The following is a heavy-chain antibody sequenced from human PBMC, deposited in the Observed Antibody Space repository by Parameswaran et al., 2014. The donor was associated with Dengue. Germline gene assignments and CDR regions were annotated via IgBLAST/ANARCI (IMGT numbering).Heavy chain of an antibody. CDR3: ARRSCSGGVCYDEDYYGMDV. CDR2: IIPILGTP. J-gene: IGHJ6*04. V-gene: IGHV1-69*06. Sequence: WVRQAPGQGLEWMGGIIPILGTPTYAQEFLGRVRITADRSTSTAYMYLSSLRSEDTAVYYCARRSCSGGVCYDEDYYGMDVWAKDHGHRLL. D-gene: IGHD2-8*02.